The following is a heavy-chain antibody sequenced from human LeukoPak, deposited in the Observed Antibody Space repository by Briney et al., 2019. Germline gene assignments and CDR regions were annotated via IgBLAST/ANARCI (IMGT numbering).Heavy chain of an antibody. CDR1: GFTFSGNH. CDR2: IYSDGDT. CDR3: VRDPRDGYGHFDY. D-gene: IGHD5-24*01. J-gene: IGHJ4*02. V-gene: IGHV3-66*02. Sequence: PGGSLRLSCEVSGFTFSGNHMNWVRQAPGKGLEWVSVIYSDGDTYYADSVKGRFTISRDNSKNTLYLQMNSLKPEDTAVYYCVRDPRDGYGHFDYWGQGTLVTVSS.